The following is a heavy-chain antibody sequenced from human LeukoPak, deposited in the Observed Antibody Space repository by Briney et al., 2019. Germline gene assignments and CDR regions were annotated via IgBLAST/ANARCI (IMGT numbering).Heavy chain of an antibody. CDR1: GFTFSDAW. CDR2: IKSKTNGGTT. D-gene: IGHD4-17*01. J-gene: IGHJ4*02. Sequence: GGSLRLSCAASGFTFSDAWMSWVRQAPGKGLEWVARIKSKTNGGTTDYAAPVKGRFTISRDDSKNTLFLQTNSLKAEDTAVYYCITDNNYGDYGLDYWGQGTLVTVSS. CDR3: ITDNNYGDYGLDY. V-gene: IGHV3-15*05.